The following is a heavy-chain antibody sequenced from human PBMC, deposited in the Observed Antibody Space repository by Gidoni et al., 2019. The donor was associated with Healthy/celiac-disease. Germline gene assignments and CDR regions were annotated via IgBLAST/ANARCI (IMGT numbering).Heavy chain of an antibody. CDR3: VKGYDFWVNGYFDY. V-gene: IGHV3-64D*06. D-gene: IGHD3-3*01. CDR1: GFPFSSYA. J-gene: IGHJ4*02. Sequence: EGQLVGSGGGWVQPGGSLSLSCSASGFPFSSYAMHWVRQAPGKGLEYVSAISSNGGSTYYADSVKGRFTISRDNSKNTLYLQMSSLRAEDTAVYYCVKGYDFWVNGYFDYWGQGTLVTVSS. CDR2: ISSNGGST.